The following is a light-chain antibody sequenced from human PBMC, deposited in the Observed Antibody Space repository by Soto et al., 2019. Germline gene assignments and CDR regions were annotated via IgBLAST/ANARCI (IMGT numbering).Light chain of an antibody. CDR1: SSNIGINT. Sequence: QSVLTQPPSASGTPGQRVTISCSGSSSNIGINTVNWYQQLPGTAPKLLIYSNNQRPSGVPDRFSGSKSGTSASLAISGLQFEDEADYYYATWDDSLNAWVFGGGTQLTVL. CDR3: ATWDDSLNAWV. CDR2: SNN. V-gene: IGLV1-44*01. J-gene: IGLJ3*02.